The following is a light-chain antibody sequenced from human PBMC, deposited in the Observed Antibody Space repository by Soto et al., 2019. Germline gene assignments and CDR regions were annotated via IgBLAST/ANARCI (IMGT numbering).Light chain of an antibody. Sequence: DIQMTQSPSTLSASVGDRVTITCRASQSVNGWLAWYQQKPGKAPKLLIYAASNLESGVPSRFSGSGSGTEFTLTISSLQPDDSETYYCQRYNRNPWTFGQGTKVEVK. V-gene: IGKV1-5*01. J-gene: IGKJ1*01. CDR1: QSVNGW. CDR2: AAS. CDR3: QRYNRNPWT.